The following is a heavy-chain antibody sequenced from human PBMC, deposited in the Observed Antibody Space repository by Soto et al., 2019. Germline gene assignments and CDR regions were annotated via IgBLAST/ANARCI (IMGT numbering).Heavy chain of an antibody. CDR1: GGSISSNY. CDR3: ARDKITGLFDY. Sequence: PSETLSLTCTVSGGSISSNYWSCIRQPPGKGLEWIGNIYYSGSTYYNPSLKSRVTISVDTSKNQFSLKLTSVTAADTAVYYCARDKITGLFDYWGQGTLVTVSS. J-gene: IGHJ4*02. D-gene: IGHD2-8*02. CDR2: IYYSGST. V-gene: IGHV4-59*12.